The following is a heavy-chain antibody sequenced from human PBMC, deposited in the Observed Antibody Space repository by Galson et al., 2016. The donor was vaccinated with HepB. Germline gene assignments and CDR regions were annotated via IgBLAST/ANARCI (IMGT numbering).Heavy chain of an antibody. Sequence: SLRLSCAASGFNFSTYAMTWVRQTPEKGLEWVADINADGSWRAYMDSEKGRFTISRDNVNNLLYLQMSGLRVEDTALYFCARDPAFGALDYWGQGALVTVSS. J-gene: IGHJ4*02. V-gene: IGHV3-7*01. CDR1: GFNFSTYA. D-gene: IGHD3-10*01. CDR2: INADGSWR. CDR3: ARDPAFGALDY.